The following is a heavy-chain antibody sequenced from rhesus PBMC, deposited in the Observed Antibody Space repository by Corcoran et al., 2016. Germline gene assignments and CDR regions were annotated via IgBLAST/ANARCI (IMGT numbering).Heavy chain of an antibody. J-gene: IGHJ4*01. D-gene: IGHD7-45*01. CDR3: ASSTGTSFDY. CDR1: GGSISSSY. V-gene: IGHV4-169*02. CDR2: IYGSGSST. Sequence: QLQLQESGPGLVKPSETLSVTCAVSGGSISSSYWSWIRQAPGKGLEWIVYIYGSGSSTNYNPSLKSRVTLSVDTSKNQLSLKLSSVTAADTAVYYCASSTGTSFDYWGQGVLVTVSS.